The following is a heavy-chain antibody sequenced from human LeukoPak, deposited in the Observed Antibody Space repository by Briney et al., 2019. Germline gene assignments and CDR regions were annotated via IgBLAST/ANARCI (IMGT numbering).Heavy chain of an antibody. D-gene: IGHD2-15*01. J-gene: IGHJ5*02. CDR3: ARTPLTCSGGSCWFDP. V-gene: IGHV1-69*05. CDR2: IIPIFGTA. CDR1: GDTFSSYA. Sequence: LVKVSCKASGDTFSSYAISWVRQAPGQGFEWMGRIIPIFGTANYAQKFQGRVTITTDESTSTAYMELSSLRSEDTAVYYCARTPLTCSGGSCWFDPWGQGTLVTVSS.